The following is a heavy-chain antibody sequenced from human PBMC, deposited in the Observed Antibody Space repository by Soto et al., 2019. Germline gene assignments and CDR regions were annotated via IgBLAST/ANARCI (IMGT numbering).Heavy chain of an antibody. CDR1: GFTFSSYG. CDR3: AKDRSXTRGSFDY. Sequence: QVQLVESGGGVVQPGRSLRLSCAASGFTFSSYGMHWVRQAXGKGLEWVAVISYDGSNKYYADSVKGRFTISRDNSKNTLYLQMNSLRAEDTAVYYCAKDRSXTRGSFDYWGQGTLVTVSS. CDR2: ISYDGSNK. V-gene: IGHV3-30*18. J-gene: IGHJ4*02.